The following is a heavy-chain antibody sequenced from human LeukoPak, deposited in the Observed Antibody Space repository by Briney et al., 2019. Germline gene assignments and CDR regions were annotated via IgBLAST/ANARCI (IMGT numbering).Heavy chain of an antibody. CDR2: IYFPATT. CDR1: GVTISSYY. CDR3: ARGSSSSWYSFDF. Sequence: SETLSLTCSVSGVTISSYYWIWIRQPAGKGLEWIWRIYFPATTNYNPSLQSRVTMSVDTSKYQFSLELGSVTAADTAVYYCARGSSSSWYSFDFWGQGTVVTVSS. D-gene: IGHD6-13*01. V-gene: IGHV4-4*07. J-gene: IGHJ3*01.